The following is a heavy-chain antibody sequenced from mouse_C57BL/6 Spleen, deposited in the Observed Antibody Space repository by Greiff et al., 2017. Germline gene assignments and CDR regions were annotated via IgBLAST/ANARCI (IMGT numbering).Heavy chain of an antibody. CDR3: ASGYRGWFAY. Sequence: EVKLMESGGGLVQSGRSLRLSCATSGFTFSDFYMEWVRQAPGKGLEWIAASRNKAKDYTTEYSASLKGRFIVSSDTSQIVLHLQMNALRAEVTGLYYCASGYRGWFAYWVQGTLVAVSA. CDR2: SRNKAKDYTT. D-gene: IGHD2-14*01. V-gene: IGHV7-1*01. CDR1: GFTFSDFY. J-gene: IGHJ3*01.